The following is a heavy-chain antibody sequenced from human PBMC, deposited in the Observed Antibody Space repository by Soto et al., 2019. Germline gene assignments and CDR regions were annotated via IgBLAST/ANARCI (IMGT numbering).Heavy chain of an antibody. CDR2: INPSGGST. CDR1: GYTFTTHY. V-gene: IGHV1-46*01. D-gene: IGHD4-17*01. CDR3: ARVIVPPPVTTSNWFDP. Sequence: QVQLVQSGADVKKPGASVKVSCKASGYTFTTHYMHWVRQAPGQGLEWMGVINPSGGSTNYAQKFQGRVTMTSDTSTSTVYMELSSLTTDDTAVYYCARVIVPPPVTTSNWFDPWGQGTLVTVSS. J-gene: IGHJ5*02.